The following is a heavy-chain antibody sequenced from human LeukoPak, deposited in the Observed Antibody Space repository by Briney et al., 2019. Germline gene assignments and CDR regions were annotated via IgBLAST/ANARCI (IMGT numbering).Heavy chain of an antibody. V-gene: IGHV1-24*01. CDR3: ATMGLTTVNHWYFDL. CDR2: FDPEDGET. CDR1: GYTLTELS. J-gene: IGHJ2*01. Sequence: GPVKVSCKVSGYTLTELSMHWVRQAPGKGLEWMGGFDPEDGETIYAQKFQGRVTMTEDTSTDTAYMELSSLRSEDTAVYYCATMGLTTVNHWYFDLWGRGTLVTVSS. D-gene: IGHD4-17*01.